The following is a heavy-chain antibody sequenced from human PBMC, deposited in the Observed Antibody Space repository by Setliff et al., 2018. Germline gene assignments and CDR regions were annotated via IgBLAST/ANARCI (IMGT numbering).Heavy chain of an antibody. CDR1: GYSISSGYI. D-gene: IGHD3-22*01. CDR2: IGHTGSI. V-gene: IGHV4-38-2*02. Sequence: PSETLSLTCTVSGYSISSGYIWGWIRQPPGKGLEWVGNIGHTGSINYNPSLKSRLTISRDTSKNQVSLKLNSVTATDTAVYYCARDTEDSSGGDAFDIWGQGTMVT. CDR3: ARDTEDSSGGDAFDI. J-gene: IGHJ3*02.